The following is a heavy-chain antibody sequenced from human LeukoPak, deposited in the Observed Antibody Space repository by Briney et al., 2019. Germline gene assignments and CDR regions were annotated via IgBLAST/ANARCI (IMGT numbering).Heavy chain of an antibody. J-gene: IGHJ6*02. CDR3: ARGRTMVREVVGGMDV. CDR2: ISSGGTYI. Sequence: PGGSRRLSCAASGFLFGNYEMNWVRQAPGKGLEWVSSISSGGTYIYYADSMKGRFTISRDNAKNSLYLQMNSLRAEDTAVYYCARGRTMVREVVGGMDVWGQGTTVTVSS. CDR1: GFLFGNYE. D-gene: IGHD3-10*01. V-gene: IGHV3-21*01.